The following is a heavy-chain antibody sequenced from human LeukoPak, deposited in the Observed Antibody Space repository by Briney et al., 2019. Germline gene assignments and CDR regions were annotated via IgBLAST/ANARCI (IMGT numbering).Heavy chain of an antibody. D-gene: IGHD2-2*01. J-gene: IGHJ4*02. Sequence: GGSLRLSCSASGFTFSSYAMHWVRQAPGKGLEYVSAISSNGGSTYYADSVKGRVTISRDNSKNTLYLQMSSLRAEDTAVYYCVKGYRSSISCYGDYWGQGTLVTFSP. CDR1: GFTFSSYA. CDR2: ISSNGGST. V-gene: IGHV3-64D*09. CDR3: VKGYRSSISCYGDY.